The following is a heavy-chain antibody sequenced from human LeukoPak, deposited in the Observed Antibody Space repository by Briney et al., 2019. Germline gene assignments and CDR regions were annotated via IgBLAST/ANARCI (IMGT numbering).Heavy chain of an antibody. CDR2: IKQDGSEK. CDR3: ARGMRQPGIAAP. Sequence: PGGSMRLSCAASGFTFSDYAMNWVRQAPGKGLEWVANIKQDGSEKYYVDSVKGRFTISRDNAKNSLYLQMNSLRAEDTAVYYCARGMRQPGIAAPWGQGTLVTVSS. V-gene: IGHV3-7*01. CDR1: GFTFSDYA. D-gene: IGHD6-13*01. J-gene: IGHJ5*02.